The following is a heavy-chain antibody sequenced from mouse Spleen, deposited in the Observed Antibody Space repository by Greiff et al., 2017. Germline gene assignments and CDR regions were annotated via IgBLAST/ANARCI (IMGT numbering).Heavy chain of an antibody. D-gene: IGHD4-1*01. CDR2: IYPGDGDT. Sequence: VQGVESGAELARPGASVKLSCKASGYTFTSYWMQWVKQRPGQGLEWIGAIYPGDGDTRYTQKFKGKATLTAEKSSSTAYMQLSSLASEDSAVYYCARAELGPDYWGQGTTLTVSS. CDR1: GYTFTSYW. CDR3: ARAELGPDY. J-gene: IGHJ2*01. V-gene: IGHV1-87*01.